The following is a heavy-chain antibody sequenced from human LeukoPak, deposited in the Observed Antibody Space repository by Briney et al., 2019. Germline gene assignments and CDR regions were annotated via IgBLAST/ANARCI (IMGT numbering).Heavy chain of an antibody. D-gene: IGHD2-21*02. V-gene: IGHV3-53*01. CDR2: IYSGGNT. J-gene: IGHJ4*02. Sequence: GGSLRLSCAASGFSVSNTYMSWVRQAPGKGLEWVSIIYSGGNTYYADSVKGRFTISRDNSKNTLYLQMNRLRPEDTAVYYCARGTVTAPDYWGQGTLVTVSS. CDR3: ARGTVTAPDY. CDR1: GFSVSNTY.